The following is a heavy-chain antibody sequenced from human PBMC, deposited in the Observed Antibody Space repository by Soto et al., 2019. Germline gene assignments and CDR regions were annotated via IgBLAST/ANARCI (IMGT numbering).Heavy chain of an antibody. V-gene: IGHV4-34*01. Sequence: SSETLSLTCAVYGGSFSGYYWSWIRQPPGKGLEWIGEINHSGSTNYNPSLKSRVTISVDTSKYQFSLKLSSVTAADTAVYYCARHTVTTFYYYGMDVWGQGTTVTVS. CDR1: GGSFSGYY. CDR2: INHSGST. D-gene: IGHD4-17*01. J-gene: IGHJ6*02. CDR3: ARHTVTTFYYYGMDV.